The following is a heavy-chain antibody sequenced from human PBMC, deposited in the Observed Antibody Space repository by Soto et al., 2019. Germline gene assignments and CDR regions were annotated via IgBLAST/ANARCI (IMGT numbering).Heavy chain of an antibody. CDR2: IIPIFGTA. Sequence: SVKVSCKASGGTFSSYAISWVRQAPGQGLEWMGGIIPIFGTANYAQKFQGRVTITADESTSTAYMELSSLRSEDTAVYYCARHPGVPRGIYYYGMDVWGQGTTVTV. CDR3: ARHPGVPRGIYYYGMDV. CDR1: GGTFSSYA. D-gene: IGHD3-10*01. J-gene: IGHJ6*02. V-gene: IGHV1-69*13.